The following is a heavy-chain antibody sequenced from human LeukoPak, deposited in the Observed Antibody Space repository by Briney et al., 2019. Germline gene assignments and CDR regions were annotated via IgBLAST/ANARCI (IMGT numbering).Heavy chain of an antibody. Sequence: SETLSLTCTVSGGSLSSYYWSWIRQPPGKGLEWIGSIYYSGSTYYNPSLKSRVTISVDTSKNQFSLKLSSVTAADTAVYYCARASSGSYMPWGQGTLVTVSS. CDR3: ARASSGSYMP. CDR2: IYYSGST. D-gene: IGHD1-26*01. J-gene: IGHJ5*02. CDR1: GGSLSSYY. V-gene: IGHV4-59*12.